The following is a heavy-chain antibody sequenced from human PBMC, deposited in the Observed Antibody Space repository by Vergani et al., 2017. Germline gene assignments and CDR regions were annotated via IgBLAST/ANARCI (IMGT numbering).Heavy chain of an antibody. CDR3: ARNPYCGGDCYSDAFDI. V-gene: IGHV4-39*07. CDR2: IYYSGST. J-gene: IGHJ3*02. D-gene: IGHD2-21*02. CDR1: NDSVSNTLYY. Sequence: QVQLQESGPGLVKPSETLSLTCTVSNDSVSNTLYYWGWIRQTPGKGLEWIGSIYYSGSTYYNPSLKSRVTISVDTSKNQFSLKLSSVTAADTAVYYCARNPYCGGDCYSDAFDIWGQGTMVTVSS.